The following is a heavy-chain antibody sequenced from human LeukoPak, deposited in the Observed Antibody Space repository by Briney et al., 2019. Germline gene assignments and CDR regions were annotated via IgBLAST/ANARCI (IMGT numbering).Heavy chain of an antibody. CDR2: ISGSGGNT. V-gene: IGHV3-23*01. J-gene: IGHJ3*02. Sequence: GGSLRLSCAASGVTFSSYAMSWVRQAPGKGLEWVSVISGSGGNTYYADSVKGRFTISRDNSKNTLYLQMNSLRAEDTAVYYCAKGGSNVWFGENTPPSDAFDIWGQGTMVTVSS. D-gene: IGHD3-10*01. CDR3: AKGGSNVWFGENTPPSDAFDI. CDR1: GVTFSSYA.